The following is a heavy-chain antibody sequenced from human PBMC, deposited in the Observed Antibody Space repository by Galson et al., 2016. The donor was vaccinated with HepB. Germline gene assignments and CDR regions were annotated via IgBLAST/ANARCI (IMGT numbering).Heavy chain of an antibody. Sequence: SLRLSCAASGFTFIEYAMHWVRQAPGKGLEWVSGITWNSGRIGYADSVRGRFTISRGSSKNSLYLQMNSLRVEDTAFYYCAKDIGAGHNCGLSPNYWGQGTLVTVSS. CDR1: GFTFIEYA. D-gene: IGHD1-1*01. J-gene: IGHJ4*02. CDR2: ITWNSGRI. CDR3: AKDIGAGHNCGLSPNY. V-gene: IGHV3-9*01.